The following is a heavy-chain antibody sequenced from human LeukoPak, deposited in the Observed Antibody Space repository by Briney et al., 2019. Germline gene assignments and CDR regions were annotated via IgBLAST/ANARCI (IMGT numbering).Heavy chain of an antibody. V-gene: IGHV3-7*01. CDR2: IKQEGSEK. D-gene: IGHD3-9*01. Sequence: GGSLRLSCAASGFTFSSYWMSWVRQAPGKGLEWVAKIKQEGSEKYYGDSVKGRFTISRDNAKNSLYLQMNSLRAEDTAVYYCARDPLTLYDYYMDVWGKGTTVTVSS. CDR3: ARDPLTLYDYYMDV. CDR1: GFTFSSYW. J-gene: IGHJ6*03.